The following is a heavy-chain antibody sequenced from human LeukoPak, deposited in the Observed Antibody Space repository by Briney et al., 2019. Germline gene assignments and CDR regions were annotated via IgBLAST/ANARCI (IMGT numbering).Heavy chain of an antibody. CDR2: INSGGAI. V-gene: IGHV3-23*01. CDR1: GFTFSDYA. CDR3: AKSRSGSANWALQIFDN. J-gene: IGHJ4*02. D-gene: IGHD1-1*01. Sequence: GGSLRLSCAASGFTFSDYAMTWVRQAPGKGLEWVSTINSGGAINYADSVKGRFTISRDNPKNTLYLQMNSLRAEDTAVYYCAKSRSGSANWALQIFDNWGQGTLVTVSS.